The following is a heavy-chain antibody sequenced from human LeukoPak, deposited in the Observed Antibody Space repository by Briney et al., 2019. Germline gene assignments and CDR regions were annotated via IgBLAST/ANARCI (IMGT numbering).Heavy chain of an antibody. D-gene: IGHD3-10*01. V-gene: IGHV1-2*02. CDR2: INPNSGGT. J-gene: IGHJ5*02. CDR1: GYTFTGYY. Sequence: ASVKVSCKASGYTFTGYYMHWVRQAPGQGLEWMGWINPNSGGTNYAQKFQGRVTMTRDTSISTAYTELSRLRSDDTAVYYCAREGLPRYGSGNWFDPWGQGTLVTVSS. CDR3: AREGLPRYGSGNWFDP.